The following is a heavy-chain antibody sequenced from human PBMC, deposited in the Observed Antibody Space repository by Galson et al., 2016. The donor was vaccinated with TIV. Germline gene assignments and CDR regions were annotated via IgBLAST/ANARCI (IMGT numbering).Heavy chain of an antibody. D-gene: IGHD7-27*01. CDR3: ARVNWARALDY. CDR1: GYTFTNFY. J-gene: IGHJ4*02. V-gene: IGHV1-2*02. CDR2: INPDSGAT. Sequence: SVKVSCKASGYTFTNFYLHWVRQAPGRGLEWMGWINPDSGATKYAQKFQGRVTLTRDTSINTSYMELSGMKSDDTAVYYCARVNWARALDYWGQGALVTVSS.